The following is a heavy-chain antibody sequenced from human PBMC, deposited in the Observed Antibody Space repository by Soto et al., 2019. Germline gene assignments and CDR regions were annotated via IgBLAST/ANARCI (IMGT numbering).Heavy chain of an antibody. CDR2: ISSSSSYI. J-gene: IGHJ4*02. D-gene: IGHD3-22*01. CDR1: GFTFSSYS. Sequence: VGSLRLSCAASGFTFSSYSMNWVRQAPGKGLEWVSSISSSSSYIYYADSVKGRFTISRDNAKSSLYLQMNSLRAEDTAVYYCARLHSTMIVVAPLAGVDYWGQGTLVTVSS. V-gene: IGHV3-21*01. CDR3: ARLHSTMIVVAPLAGVDY.